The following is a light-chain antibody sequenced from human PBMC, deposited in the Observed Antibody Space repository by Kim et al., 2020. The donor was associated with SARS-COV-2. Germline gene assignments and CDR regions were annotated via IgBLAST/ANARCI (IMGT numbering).Light chain of an antibody. J-gene: IGLJ1*01. CDR1: NSDIGAYEY. CDR2: DVS. CDR3: SSYAGISTFV. Sequence: QSALTQPASVSGSRGQSITIFCSGSNSDIGAYEYVSWYQQHPGKAPKLLIFDVSDRPSGIYSRFSGSKSGNTASLTISGLHPEDEADYYCSSYAGISTFVFGPGTKVTVL. V-gene: IGLV2-14*03.